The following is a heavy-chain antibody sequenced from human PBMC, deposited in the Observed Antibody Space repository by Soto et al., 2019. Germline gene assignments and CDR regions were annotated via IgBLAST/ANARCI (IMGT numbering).Heavy chain of an antibody. CDR1: GFTVSSNY. J-gene: IGHJ5*02. CDR3: ARYYSSGWYGWFDP. CDR2: IYSGGST. V-gene: IGHV3-53*04. D-gene: IGHD6-19*01. Sequence: EVQLVESGGGLVQPGGSLRLSCAASGFTVSSNYMSWVRQAPGKGLEWVSVIYSGGSTYYADSVKGRFTISRHNSKNTLYLQMNSLSAEDTAVYYCARYYSSGWYGWFDPWGQGTLVTVSS.